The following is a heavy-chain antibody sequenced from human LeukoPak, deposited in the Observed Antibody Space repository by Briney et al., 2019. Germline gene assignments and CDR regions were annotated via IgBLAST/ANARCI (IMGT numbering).Heavy chain of an antibody. CDR2: ITGSSNFM. Sequence: GGSLRLSSAASGFTFSTYSMNWVRQAPGKGLEWVSSITGSSNFMSYADSVKGRFTISRDNARNSLYLQMNSLIAEDTAVYYCAGDFSQSRNSDYWGQGTMVTVSS. CDR3: AGDFSQSRNSDY. V-gene: IGHV3-21*01. CDR1: GFTFSTYS. D-gene: IGHD4-23*01. J-gene: IGHJ4*02.